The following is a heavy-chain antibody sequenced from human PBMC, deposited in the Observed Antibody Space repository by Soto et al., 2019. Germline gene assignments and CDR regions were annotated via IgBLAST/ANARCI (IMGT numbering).Heavy chain of an antibody. Sequence: PSETLSLTCTVPGGSISSYYWSWIRQTPGKGLEWIGYIYNSGSTVYNPSLKSRLTISVDTSKNQVLLKLNSVTAADTAVYYCTRPNQGDYAFDIWGQGTMVTVSS. CDR2: IYNSGST. CDR1: GGSISSYY. CDR3: TRPNQGDYAFDI. D-gene: IGHD2-21*02. J-gene: IGHJ3*02. V-gene: IGHV4-59*08.